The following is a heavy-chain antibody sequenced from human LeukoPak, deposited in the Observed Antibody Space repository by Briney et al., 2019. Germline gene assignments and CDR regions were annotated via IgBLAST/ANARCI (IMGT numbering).Heavy chain of an antibody. CDR1: GGSISSYY. D-gene: IGHD6-13*01. CDR2: IYYSGST. Sequence: KASETLSLTCTVSGGSISSYYWSWIRQPPGKGLEWIGYIYYSGSTNYNPSLKSRVTISVDTSKNQFSLKLSSVTAADTAVYYCAREGFRYSSSWYLGAPDYWGQGTLVTVSS. J-gene: IGHJ4*02. CDR3: AREGFRYSSSWYLGAPDY. V-gene: IGHV4-59*01.